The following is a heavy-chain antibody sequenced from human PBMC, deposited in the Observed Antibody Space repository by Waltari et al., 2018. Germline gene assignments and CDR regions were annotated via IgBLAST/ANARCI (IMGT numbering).Heavy chain of an antibody. D-gene: IGHD5-12*01. CDR3: ARGLRDGYNYYFDY. Sequence: QVQLVQSGAEVKKPGSSVKVSCKASGGTFSSYAISWVRPAPGQGLEWNGGIVLIFGTANYSQNVQGRGTITADESTITAYMGLSSLRSEDTAVYYCARGLRDGYNYYFDYWGQGTLVTVSS. J-gene: IGHJ4*02. V-gene: IGHV1-69*01. CDR2: IVLIFGTA. CDR1: GGTFSSYA.